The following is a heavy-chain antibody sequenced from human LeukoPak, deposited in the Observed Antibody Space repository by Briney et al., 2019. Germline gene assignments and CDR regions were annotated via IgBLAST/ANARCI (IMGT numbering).Heavy chain of an antibody. CDR2: IYSGGST. CDR1: GFIVSC. CDR3: ARHDYGDRYAFDI. D-gene: IGHD4-17*01. J-gene: IGHJ3*02. V-gene: IGHV3-66*04. Sequence: GGSLRLSCAASGFIVSCMSWVHQAPGKGLEWVSLIYSGGSTYYADSVKGRFTISRDNSKDTLYLHMDNLRAEDTAVYYCARHDYGDRYAFDIWGQGTMVTVSS.